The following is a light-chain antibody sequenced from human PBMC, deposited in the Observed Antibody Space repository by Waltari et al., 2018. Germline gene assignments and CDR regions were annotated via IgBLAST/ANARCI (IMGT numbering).Light chain of an antibody. CDR1: QSVSIK. Sequence: EIVMTQSPANLSVSPGESATLSCRASQSVSIKLVWYQQKPGQAPRLLISGASTRATVIPPRFSGSGSGTDFTLTISSLQSEDFAVYYCQQYNNWPLTFGGGTKVEIK. V-gene: IGKV3-15*01. CDR2: GAS. J-gene: IGKJ4*01. CDR3: QQYNNWPLT.